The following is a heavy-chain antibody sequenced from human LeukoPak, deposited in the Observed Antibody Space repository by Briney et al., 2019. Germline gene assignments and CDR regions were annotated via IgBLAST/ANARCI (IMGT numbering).Heavy chain of an antibody. CDR1: GFTFGDYA. D-gene: IGHD6-19*01. CDR3: TRENSGWYIDY. V-gene: IGHV3-49*04. Sequence: PGGSLRLSCIASGFTFGDYAMSWVRQAPGKGREGVGFIRSKAYGGTTEYAPSVKGRFTISRDDSKSIAYLQMNSLKTEDTAVYYCTRENSGWYIDYWGQGTLVTVSS. CDR2: IRSKAYGGTT. J-gene: IGHJ4*02.